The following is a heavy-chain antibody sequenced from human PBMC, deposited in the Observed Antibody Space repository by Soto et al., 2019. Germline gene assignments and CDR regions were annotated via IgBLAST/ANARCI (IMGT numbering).Heavy chain of an antibody. Sequence: GSLRLSCAASGFTFSSYWMHWVRQAPGKGLVWVSRINSDGSSTSYADSVKGRFTISRDNAKNTLYLQMNSLRAEDTAVYYCASPFEGGWYSRSSSAFDFWGQGTMVTVSS. D-gene: IGHD6-6*01. V-gene: IGHV3-74*01. CDR2: INSDGSST. J-gene: IGHJ3*01. CDR3: ASPFEGGWYSRSSSAFDF. CDR1: GFTFSSYW.